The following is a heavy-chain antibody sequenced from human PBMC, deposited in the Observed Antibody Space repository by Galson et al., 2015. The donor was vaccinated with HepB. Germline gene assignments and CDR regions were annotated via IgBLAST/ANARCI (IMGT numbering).Heavy chain of an antibody. CDR2: IFYSGST. Sequence: SETLSLTCTVSGGSISSYYWSWIRQPPGKGLEWIGYIFYSGSTNYNPSLKGRITISVDTSKNQFSLKLSSVTAADTAVYYCARRGERGSWAHDAFDIWGLGTMVTVSS. CDR3: ARRGERGSWAHDAFDI. V-gene: IGHV4-59*08. D-gene: IGHD6-13*01. J-gene: IGHJ3*02. CDR1: GGSISSYY.